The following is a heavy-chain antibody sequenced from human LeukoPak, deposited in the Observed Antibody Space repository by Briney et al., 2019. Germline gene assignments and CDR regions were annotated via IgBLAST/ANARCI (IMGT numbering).Heavy chain of an antibody. Sequence: PGGSLRLSCAASGFTFSSYWMSWVRQAPGKGLEWVANIKQDGSEKYYVDSVKGRFTISRDNAKNSLYLQMNSLRAEDTAVYYCARASRERYCSGGSCYSHYYYYYYMDVWDKGTTVTVSS. CDR2: IKQDGSEK. CDR3: ARASRERYCSGGSCYSHYYYYYYMDV. J-gene: IGHJ6*03. D-gene: IGHD2-15*01. CDR1: GFTFSSYW. V-gene: IGHV3-7*01.